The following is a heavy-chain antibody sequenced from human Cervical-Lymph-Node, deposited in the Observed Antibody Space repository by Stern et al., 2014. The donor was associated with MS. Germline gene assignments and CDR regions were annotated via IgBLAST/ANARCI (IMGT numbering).Heavy chain of an antibody. CDR1: GGSISSSSYY. V-gene: IGHV4-39*01. Sequence: QVQLQESGPGLVKPSETLSLTCTVSGGSISSSSYYWGWIRQPPGKGLEWIGSIYYSGSTYYNPSLKSRVTISVDTSKNQFSLKLSSVTAADTAVYYCARHDGDGYNFGYWGQGTLVTVSS. CDR2: IYYSGST. D-gene: IGHD5-24*01. CDR3: ARHDGDGYNFGY. J-gene: IGHJ4*02.